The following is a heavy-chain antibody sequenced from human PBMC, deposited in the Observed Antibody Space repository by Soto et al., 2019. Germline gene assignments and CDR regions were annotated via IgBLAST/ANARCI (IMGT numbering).Heavy chain of an antibody. CDR1: GFTFSSCT. J-gene: IGHJ6*02. CDR2: ISPSTSHI. V-gene: IGHV3-21*04. D-gene: IGHD2-15*01. CDR3: SGCSGGACHQNYGMDV. Sequence: EVHLVESGGGLVKPGGSLRLSCAVSGFTFSSCTMNWVRQAPGKGLEWVSSISPSTSHIYYADSVKGRFTIYTDNAKNSLFLHMNSLRAEDTALYYCSGCSGGACHQNYGMDVWGQGTTVTVSS.